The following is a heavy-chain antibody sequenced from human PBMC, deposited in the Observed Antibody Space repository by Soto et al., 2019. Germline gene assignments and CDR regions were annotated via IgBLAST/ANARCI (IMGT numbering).Heavy chain of an antibody. Sequence: GGSLRLSCAASGFTFSDYYMSWIRQAPGKGLEWVSYISSRSSTIFYADSVKGRFTISRDNVKNSLHLQMNSLRAEDTAVYYCASGTNGAFFVYWGQGILVTVSS. CDR3: ASGTNGAFFVY. D-gene: IGHD2-8*01. J-gene: IGHJ4*02. V-gene: IGHV3-11*01. CDR1: GFTFSDYY. CDR2: ISSRSSTI.